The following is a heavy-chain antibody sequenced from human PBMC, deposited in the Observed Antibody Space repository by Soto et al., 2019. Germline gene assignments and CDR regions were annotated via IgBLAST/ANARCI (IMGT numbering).Heavy chain of an antibody. CDR1: GYTFTSYA. Sequence: QVQLVQSGAEVKKPGASVKVSCKASGYTFTSYAMHWVRQAPGQRLEWMGWINAGNGNTKYSQKFQGRVTITRDTSASTAYMELSSLRSEDTAVYYCARGLVVVVPAAMPDDYWGQGTLVTVSS. CDR3: ARGLVVVVPAAMPDDY. CDR2: INAGNGNT. D-gene: IGHD2-2*01. J-gene: IGHJ4*02. V-gene: IGHV1-3*01.